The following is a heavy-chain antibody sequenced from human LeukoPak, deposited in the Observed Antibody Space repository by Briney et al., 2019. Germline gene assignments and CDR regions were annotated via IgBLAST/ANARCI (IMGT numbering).Heavy chain of an antibody. CDR1: GFTFSSYA. CDR3: AKDVGGSYPY. V-gene: IGHV3-23*01. Sequence: PGGSLRLSCAASGFTFSSYAMSWVRQAPGKGLEWVSSISGSGGSTYYADSVKGRFTISRDNSRDNSKNMLYLQMNSLRAEDTAVYYCAKDVGGSYPYWGQGTLVTVSS. J-gene: IGHJ4*02. D-gene: IGHD1-26*01. CDR2: ISGSGGST.